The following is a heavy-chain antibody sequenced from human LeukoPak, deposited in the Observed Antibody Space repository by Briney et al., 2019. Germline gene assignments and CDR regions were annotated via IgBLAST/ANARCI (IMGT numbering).Heavy chain of an antibody. CDR2: INHSGST. D-gene: IGHD1-14*01. V-gene: IGHV4-34*01. Sequence: SETLSLTCAVYGGSFSGYYWSWIRQPPGKGLEWIGEINHSGSTNYNPSLKSRVTISVDTSKNQFSLKLSSVTAADTAVYYCARAGKGRGGVAYYSYVWTSGAKGPRSPSP. CDR3: ARAGKGRGGVAYYSYVWTS. J-gene: IGHJ6*02. CDR1: GGSFSGYY.